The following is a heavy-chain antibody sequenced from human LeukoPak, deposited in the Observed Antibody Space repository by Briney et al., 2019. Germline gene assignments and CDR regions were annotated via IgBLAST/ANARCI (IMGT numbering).Heavy chain of an antibody. CDR2: IYTSGST. CDR1: GGSISSGSYY. J-gene: IGHJ4*02. Sequence: SETLSLTCTVSGGSISSGSYYWSWIRQPAGKGLEWIGRIYTSGSTNYNPSLKSRVTISVDTSKNQFSLKLSSVTAADTAVYYCARNYYYGSGSYFDYWGQGTLVTVSS. CDR3: ARNYYYGSGSYFDY. V-gene: IGHV4-61*02. D-gene: IGHD3-10*01.